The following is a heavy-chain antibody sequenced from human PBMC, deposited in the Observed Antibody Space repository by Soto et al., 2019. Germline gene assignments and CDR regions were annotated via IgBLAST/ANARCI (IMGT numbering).Heavy chain of an antibody. CDR2: IWYDGSNK. CDR3: ARDNSSSWYGQTNWFDP. CDR1: GFTFSSYG. V-gene: IGHV3-33*01. D-gene: IGHD6-13*01. J-gene: IGHJ5*02. Sequence: QVQLVESGGGVVQPGRSLRLSCAASGFTFSSYGMHWVRQAPGKGLEWVAVIWYDGSNKYYADSVKGRFTISRDNSKNTRYLQMNSLRAEYTAVYYCARDNSSSWYGQTNWFDPWGQGTLVTVSS.